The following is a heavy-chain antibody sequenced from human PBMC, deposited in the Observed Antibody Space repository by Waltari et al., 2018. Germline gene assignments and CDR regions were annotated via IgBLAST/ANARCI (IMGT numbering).Heavy chain of an antibody. CDR3: ARVSLGEYSAAAGLWNWFDP. D-gene: IGHD6-13*01. CDR2: IKQDGSEK. CDR1: GFTFSSYW. V-gene: IGHV3-7*01. J-gene: IGHJ5*02. Sequence: EVQLVESGGGLVQPGGSLRLSCAASGFTFSSYWMSWVRQAPGKGLEWVANIKQDGSEKYYVDSVKGRFTISRDNAKNSLYLQMNSLRAEDTAVYYCARVSLGEYSAAAGLWNWFDPWGQGTLVTVSS.